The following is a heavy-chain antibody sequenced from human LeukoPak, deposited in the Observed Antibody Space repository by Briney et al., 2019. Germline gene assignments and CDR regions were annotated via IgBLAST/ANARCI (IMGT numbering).Heavy chain of an antibody. CDR2: IYYSGST. Sequence: SETLSLTCTVSGGSISSSSYYWGWIRQPPGKGLEWIGSIYYSGSTYYNPSLKSRVTISVDTSENQFSLKLSSVTAADTAVYYCARLRYYYGSGKDYWGQGTLVTVSS. J-gene: IGHJ4*02. CDR1: GGSISSSSYY. CDR3: ARLRYYYGSGKDY. V-gene: IGHV4-39*07. D-gene: IGHD3-10*01.